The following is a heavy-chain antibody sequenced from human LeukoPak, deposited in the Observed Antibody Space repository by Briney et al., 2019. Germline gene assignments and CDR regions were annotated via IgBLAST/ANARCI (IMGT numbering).Heavy chain of an antibody. CDR3: GGGHGYNWQY. D-gene: IGHD1-1*01. V-gene: IGHV4-4*02. CDR1: GFTFSSYGM. J-gene: IGHJ1*01. Sequence: GSLRLSCAASGFTFSSYGMSWVRQPPGKGLEWIGEIFHSGNTIYNPSLKSRLTISVDKSKNQFSLKLSSVIAADTALYYCGGGHGYNWQYWGQGTMVTVSS. CDR2: IFHSGNT.